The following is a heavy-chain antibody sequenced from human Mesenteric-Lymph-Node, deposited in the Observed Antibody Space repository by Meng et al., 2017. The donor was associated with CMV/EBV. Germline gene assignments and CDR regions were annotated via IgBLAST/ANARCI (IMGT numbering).Heavy chain of an antibody. J-gene: IGHJ5*02. CDR2: INTNTGNP. V-gene: IGHV7-4-1*02. D-gene: IGHD5-12*01. CDR3: ARVYSGYDRNWFDP. CDR1: VYTFTSYA. Sequence: ASVYTFTSYAMNWVRQAPGQGLECVACINTNTGNPTYAQGFTGRFVFSLDTSVSTAYLQISSLKAEDSAVYYCARVYSGYDRNWFDPWGQGTLVTVSS.